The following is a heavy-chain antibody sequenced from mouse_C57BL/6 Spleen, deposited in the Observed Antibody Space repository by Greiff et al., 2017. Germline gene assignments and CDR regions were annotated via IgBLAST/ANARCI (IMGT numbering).Heavy chain of an antibody. CDR1: GYAFSSSW. J-gene: IGHJ1*03. CDR2: IYPGDGDT. D-gene: IGHD1-1*01. V-gene: IGHV1-82*01. Sequence: VQLQESGPELVKPGASVKISCKASGYAFSSSWMNWVKQRPGKGLEWIGRIYPGDGDTNYNGKFKGKATLTADKSSSTAYMQLSSLTSEDSAVYFCAKGEYYGLRYFDVWGTGTTVTVSS. CDR3: AKGEYYGLRYFDV.